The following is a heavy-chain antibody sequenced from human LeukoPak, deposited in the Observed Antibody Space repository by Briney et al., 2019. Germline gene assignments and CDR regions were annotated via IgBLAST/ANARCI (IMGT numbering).Heavy chain of an antibody. CDR3: ARGVRATGTATYFDY. D-gene: IGHD1-1*01. J-gene: IGHJ4*02. CDR2: ISSSSSYI. V-gene: IGHV3-21*01. Sequence: GGSLRLSCAASGFTSSSYSMNWVRQAPGKGLEWVSSISSSSSYIYYADSVKGRFTISRDNAKNSLYLKMSSLRAEDTAVYYCARGVRATGTATYFDYWGQGTLVTVSS. CDR1: GFTSSSYS.